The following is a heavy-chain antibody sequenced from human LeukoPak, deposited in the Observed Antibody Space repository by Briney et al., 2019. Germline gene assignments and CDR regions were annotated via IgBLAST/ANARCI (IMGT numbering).Heavy chain of an antibody. V-gene: IGHV4-34*01. CDR3: TRMTTGHDY. D-gene: IGHD4-17*01. Sequence: SETLSLTCAVSGVSFNDYYWSWVRQTPGRGLEWIGEINHSGYTNDSPSLKSRVTISIDTSRKQFSLNLRSVTVADTGIYYCTRMTTGHDYWGQGTLVTVSS. CDR2: INHSGYT. J-gene: IGHJ4*02. CDR1: GVSFNDYY.